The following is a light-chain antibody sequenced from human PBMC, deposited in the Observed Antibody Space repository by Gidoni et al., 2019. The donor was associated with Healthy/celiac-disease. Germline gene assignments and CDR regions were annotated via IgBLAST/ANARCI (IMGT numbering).Light chain of an antibody. CDR1: QSVSSY. V-gene: IGKV3-11*01. Sequence: IVFTPSPATLSLSPGERATLSCRASQSVSSYLAWYQQKPGQAPRLLIYDASNRATGIPARFSGSGSGTDFTLTISSLEPEDFAVYYCQQRSNWPPLFTFGPGTKVDIK. CDR3: QQRSNWPPLFT. CDR2: DAS. J-gene: IGKJ3*01.